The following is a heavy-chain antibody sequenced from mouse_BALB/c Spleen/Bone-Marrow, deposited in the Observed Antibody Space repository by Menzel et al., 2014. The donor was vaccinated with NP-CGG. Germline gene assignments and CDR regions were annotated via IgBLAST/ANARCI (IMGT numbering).Heavy chain of an antibody. V-gene: IGHV5-6-3*01. CDR1: GFTFSSYG. CDR3: ARVWYFDY. CDR2: INSNGGST. Sequence: EMKLVESGGGLVQPGGSLKLSCAASGFTFSSYGMSWVRQTPDKRLELVATINSNGGSTYYPDSVKGRFTISRDNAKNTLYLQMSSLKSEDTAMYYCARVWYFDYWGQGTSLTVSS. J-gene: IGHJ2*03.